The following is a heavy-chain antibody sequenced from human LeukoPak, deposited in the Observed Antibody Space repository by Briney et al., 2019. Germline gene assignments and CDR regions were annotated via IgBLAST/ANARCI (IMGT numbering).Heavy chain of an antibody. V-gene: IGHV4-4*07. J-gene: IGHJ3*02. Sequence: PSETLSHTCTVSGASIGLYYWSWIRQPAGKGLEWIGRIYTSGTSNYNPSLKSRVTISVDTSKNQFSLKLSSVTAADTAVYYCAREGGGYFDWLLETDAFDIWGQGTMVTVSS. CDR3: AREGGGYFDWLLETDAFDI. CDR1: GASIGLYY. CDR2: IYTSGTS. D-gene: IGHD3-9*01.